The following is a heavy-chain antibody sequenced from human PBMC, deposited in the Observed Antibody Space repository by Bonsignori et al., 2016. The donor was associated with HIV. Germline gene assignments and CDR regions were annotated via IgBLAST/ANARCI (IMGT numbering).Heavy chain of an antibody. D-gene: IGHD3-3*01. Sequence: WVRQAPGQGLEWMGWMNPNSGNTGYAQKFQGRVTMTRNTSVSTAYMELSSLRSEDTAVYYCARGMGGPWYDFWSGYWARETGNWFDPWGQGTLVTVSS. CDR2: MNPNSGNT. J-gene: IGHJ5*02. V-gene: IGHV1-8*01. CDR3: ARGMGGPWYDFWSGYWARETGNWFDP.